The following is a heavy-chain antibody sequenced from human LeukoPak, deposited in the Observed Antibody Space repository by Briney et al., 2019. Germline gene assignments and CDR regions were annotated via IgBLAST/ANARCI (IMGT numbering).Heavy chain of an antibody. V-gene: IGHV1-69*05. J-gene: IGHJ4*02. Sequence: SVKVSSKASGGTFSSYAISWVRQATGQGLEWMGGIIPIFGTANYAQKFQGRVTITTDESTSTAYMELSSLRSEDTAVYYCASYLYAVDTAMVDYYYFDYWGQGTLVTVSS. D-gene: IGHD5-18*01. CDR1: GGTFSSYA. CDR3: ASYLYAVDTAMVDYYYFDY. CDR2: IIPIFGTA.